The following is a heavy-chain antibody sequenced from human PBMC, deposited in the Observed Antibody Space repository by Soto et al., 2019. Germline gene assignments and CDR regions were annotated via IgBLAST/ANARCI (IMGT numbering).Heavy chain of an antibody. CDR3: AKGDYYDFWSGYYYYFDY. Sequence: GGSPRLSCAASGFTFSSYWMSWVRQAPGKGLEWVANIKQDGSEKYYVDSVKGRFTISRDNAKNSLYLQMNSLRAEDTAVYYCAKGDYYDFWSGYYYYFDYWDQGTLVTVSS. CDR2: IKQDGSEK. V-gene: IGHV3-7*05. D-gene: IGHD3-3*01. CDR1: GFTFSSYW. J-gene: IGHJ4*02.